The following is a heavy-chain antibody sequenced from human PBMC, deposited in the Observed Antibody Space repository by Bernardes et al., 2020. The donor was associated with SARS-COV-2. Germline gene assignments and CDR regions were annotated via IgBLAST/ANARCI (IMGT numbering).Heavy chain of an antibody. V-gene: IGHV1-69*13. Sequence: SVKVSCKASGGTFSSYAISWVRQAPGQGLEWMGRIIPIFGTANYAQKFQGRVTITADESTSTAYMELSSLRSEDTAVYYCARNLWFGESLNGMDVWGQGTTVTVAS. J-gene: IGHJ6*02. CDR1: GGTFSSYA. D-gene: IGHD3-10*01. CDR2: IIPIFGTA. CDR3: ARNLWFGESLNGMDV.